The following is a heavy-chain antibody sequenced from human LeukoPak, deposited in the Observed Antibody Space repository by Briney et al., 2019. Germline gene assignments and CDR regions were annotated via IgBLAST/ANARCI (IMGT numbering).Heavy chain of an antibody. CDR3: VGSSVFDY. D-gene: IGHD3-10*01. CDR2: IYSGGRT. V-gene: IGHV3-53*01. CDR1: GCTVSSNY. Sequence: PGGSLRLSCVASGCTVSSNYMSWVRQAPGKGLEWVSVIYSGGRTYYADSVKGRFTISRDNSKNTLYLQMNSLRAEDTAVYYCVGSSVFDYWGQGTLVTVPS. J-gene: IGHJ4*02.